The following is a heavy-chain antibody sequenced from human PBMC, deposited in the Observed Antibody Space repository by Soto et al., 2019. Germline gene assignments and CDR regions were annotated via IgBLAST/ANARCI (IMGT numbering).Heavy chain of an antibody. CDR1: GFTFSSYS. J-gene: IGHJ4*02. CDR2: ISSSSSYI. D-gene: IGHD6-13*01. CDR3: ARDAGQQLPQGYFDY. V-gene: IGHV3-21*01. Sequence: GGSLRLSCAASGFTFSSYSMNWVRQAPGKGLEWVSSISSSSSYIYYADSVKGRFTISRDNAKNSLYLQMNSLRAEDTAVYYCARDAGQQLPQGYFDYWGQGTLVTVSS.